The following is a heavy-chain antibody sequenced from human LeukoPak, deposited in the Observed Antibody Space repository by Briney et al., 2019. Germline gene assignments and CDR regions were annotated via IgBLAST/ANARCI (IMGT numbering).Heavy chain of an antibody. Sequence: PGGSLRLSCAASGFTFSSYAMHWVRQAPGKGLEWVAVISYDGSNKYYADSVKGRFTISRDNSKNTLYLQMNSLRAEDTAVYYCARDSAFLYSSSYYGMDVWGQGTTVTVSS. D-gene: IGHD6-13*01. CDR3: ARDSAFLYSSSYYGMDV. J-gene: IGHJ6*02. V-gene: IGHV3-30-3*01. CDR1: GFTFSSYA. CDR2: ISYDGSNK.